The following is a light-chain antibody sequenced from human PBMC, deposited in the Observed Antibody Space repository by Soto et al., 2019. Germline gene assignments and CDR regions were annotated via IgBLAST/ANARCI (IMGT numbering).Light chain of an antibody. CDR1: QSISAW. V-gene: IGKV1-5*01. Sequence: DIQMTQSPSTLAASVGDRVTITCRASQSISAWLAWYQQKPGEAPNLLIYDASSLESGVPSRFRGSVSGTEFTLTISSMQPDDFATYYCLQYNTSSPYTFGQGTKLEIK. J-gene: IGKJ2*01. CDR3: LQYNTSSPYT. CDR2: DAS.